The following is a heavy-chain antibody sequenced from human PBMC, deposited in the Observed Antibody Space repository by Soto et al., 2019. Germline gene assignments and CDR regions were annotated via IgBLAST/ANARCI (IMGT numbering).Heavy chain of an antibody. CDR3: ASRPAAATY. J-gene: IGHJ4*02. Sequence: EVQLVESGGGLVQPGGSLRLSCAASGLTFSSYWMTWVRQAPGKGLEWVANIKEDGSQKYYADSVRGRFTISRDNAKNSLSLQMNSLRGEDTAIYYCASRPAAATYWGQGTLVTVSS. V-gene: IGHV3-7*01. CDR2: IKEDGSQK. CDR1: GLTFSSYW. D-gene: IGHD6-13*01.